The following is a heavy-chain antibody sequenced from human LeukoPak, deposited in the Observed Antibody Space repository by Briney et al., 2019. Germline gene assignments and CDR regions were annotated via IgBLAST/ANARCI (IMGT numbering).Heavy chain of an antibody. V-gene: IGHV3-21*01. CDR3: AYGSGSPHY. CDR1: GFTFNSYS. D-gene: IGHD3-10*01. Sequence: GGPLSLPCAASGFTFNSYSMVWVRQAPGKGREWVSSISSSSSYIYYADSVKGRFTTSRDNAKNSLYLQMNSLRAEDTAVYYCAYGSGSPHYWGQGTLVTVSS. J-gene: IGHJ4*02. CDR2: ISSSSSYI.